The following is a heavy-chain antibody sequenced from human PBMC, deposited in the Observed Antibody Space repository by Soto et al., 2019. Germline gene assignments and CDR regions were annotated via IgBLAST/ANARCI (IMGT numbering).Heavy chain of an antibody. CDR2: IYHSGST. J-gene: IGHJ3*02. CDR1: GGSISRAGYS. CDR3: ARGISAKNDAFDI. Sequence: PSEILSLTCAASGGSISRAGYSWCWIRQPPGKGLEWIGYIYHSGSTYYNPSLKSRVTISVDRSKNQFSLKLSSVTAADTAVYYCARGISAKNDAFDIWRQGTMVTVSS. V-gene: IGHV4-30-2*01. D-gene: IGHD3-3*02.